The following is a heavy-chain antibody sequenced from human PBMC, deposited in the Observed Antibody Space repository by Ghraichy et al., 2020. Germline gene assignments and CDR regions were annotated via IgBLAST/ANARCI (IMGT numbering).Heavy chain of an antibody. CDR2: IWYDGSNK. J-gene: IGHJ3*02. CDR3: ARGSWAGTDAFDI. V-gene: IGHV3-33*01. CDR1: GFTFSSYG. D-gene: IGHD1-1*01. Sequence: SLRLSCAASGFTFSSYGMHWVRQAPGKGLEWVAVIWYDGSNKYYADSVKGRFTISRDNSKNTLYLQMNRLRAEATAVFYCARGSWAGTDAFDIWGQGTMVPVSS.